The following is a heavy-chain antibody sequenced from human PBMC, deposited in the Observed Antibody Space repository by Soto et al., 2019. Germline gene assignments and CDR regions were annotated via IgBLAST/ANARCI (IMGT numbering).Heavy chain of an antibody. CDR3: GREDILGHRIAYYVIYV. CDR1: GGSFSNYV. J-gene: IGHJ6*02. D-gene: IGHD2-21*01. CDR2: ITPIFGTT. V-gene: IGHV1-69*01. Sequence: QEHLVQSGAEVKKPGSSVKVSCKASGGSFSNYVVTWVRQAPGQGLEWVGAITPIFGTTNYAHKFYGRVTISTDESATTAYMELSGLRSDDTSVYYCGREDILGHRIAYYVIYVWGQGNTVIVSS.